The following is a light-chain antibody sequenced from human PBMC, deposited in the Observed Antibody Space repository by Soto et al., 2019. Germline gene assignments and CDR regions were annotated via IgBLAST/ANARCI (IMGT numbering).Light chain of an antibody. CDR2: GAS. CDR1: QSVSNDF. J-gene: IGKJ1*01. V-gene: IGKV3-20*01. Sequence: IVLTQSPGILSLSPGERAPLSCRASQSVSNDFLAWYQQNPGQAPRLLIYGASTRATDVPDRFSGSGSGADFTLTISRLEPEDFAVYYCQQYGSSPPRTFGQGTKVDIK. CDR3: QQYGSSPPRT.